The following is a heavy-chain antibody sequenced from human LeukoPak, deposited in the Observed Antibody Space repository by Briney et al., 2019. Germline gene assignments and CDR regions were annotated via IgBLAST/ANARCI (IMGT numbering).Heavy chain of an antibody. Sequence: SETLSLTCTVSGGSVSSGSYYWSWIRQPPGKGLEWIGYIYYSGSTYYNPSLKSRVTISVDTSKIQFSLKLSSVTAADTAVYYCARGPTDGSIDYWGQGTLVTVSS. CDR2: IYYSGST. CDR3: ARGPTDGSIDY. J-gene: IGHJ4*02. V-gene: IGHV4-30-4*08. CDR1: GGSVSSGSYY. D-gene: IGHD1-26*01.